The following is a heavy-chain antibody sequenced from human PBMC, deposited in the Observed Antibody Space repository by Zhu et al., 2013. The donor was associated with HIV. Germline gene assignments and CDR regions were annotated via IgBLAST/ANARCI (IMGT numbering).Heavy chain of an antibody. CDR3: TRGDL. CDR1: GYTFTSRD. CDR2: MDPNTGGT. V-gene: IGHV1-8*01. Sequence: VQLVQSGAEVKKPGASVKVSCKTSGYTFTSRDINWVRRATGQGLEWVGSMDPNTGGTGYAQSLQGRLTLTRDTSISTAYMELGSLRKEDTAIYYCTRGDLWGQGTLVTVSS. J-gene: IGHJ4*02.